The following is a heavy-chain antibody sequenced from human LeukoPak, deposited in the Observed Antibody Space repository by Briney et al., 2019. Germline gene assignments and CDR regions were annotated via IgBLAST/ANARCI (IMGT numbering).Heavy chain of an antibody. CDR2: INTDGSST. Sequence: PGGSLRLSCAASGFTFSSYWMHWVRQAPGKGLVWVSRINTDGSSTSYADSVKGRFTISRDNAKNTLYLQMNSLRAEDTAVYYCARENSLGIHRLPDYWGQGTLVTVSS. V-gene: IGHV3-74*01. CDR3: ARENSLGIHRLPDY. D-gene: IGHD2-21*01. CDR1: GFTFSSYW. J-gene: IGHJ4*02.